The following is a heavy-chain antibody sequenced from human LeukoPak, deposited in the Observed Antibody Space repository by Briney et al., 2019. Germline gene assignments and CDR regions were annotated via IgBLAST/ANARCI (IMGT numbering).Heavy chain of an antibody. CDR3: TRMTSGHDY. CDR1: GVSFNDYY. D-gene: IGHD3-10*01. J-gene: IGHJ4*02. CDR2: INHSGYT. Sequence: SETLSLTCAVSGVSFNDYYWSWVRQTPGKGLEWIGEINHSGYTNDSPSLKRRVTLSIDTSRNQFSLNLRSVTVADAGIYFCTRMTSGHDYWGQGTLVTVSS. V-gene: IGHV4-34*01.